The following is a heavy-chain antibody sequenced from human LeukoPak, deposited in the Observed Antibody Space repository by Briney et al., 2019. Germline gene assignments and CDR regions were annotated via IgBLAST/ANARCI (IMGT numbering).Heavy chain of an antibody. CDR2: INTNTGNP. CDR3: AKQPHFWSGYYSGWLGENWFDP. Sequence: ASVKVSCKASGYTFTSYAMNWVRQAPGQGLEWMGWINTNTGNPTHAQGFTGRFVFSLDTSVSTAYLQISSLKAEDTAVYYCAKQPHFWSGYYSGWLGENWFDPWGQGTLVTVSS. J-gene: IGHJ5*02. CDR1: GYTFTSYA. V-gene: IGHV7-4-1*02. D-gene: IGHD3-3*02.